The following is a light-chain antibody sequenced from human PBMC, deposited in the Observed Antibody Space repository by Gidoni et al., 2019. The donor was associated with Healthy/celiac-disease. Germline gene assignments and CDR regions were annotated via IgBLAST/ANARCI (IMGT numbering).Light chain of an antibody. V-gene: IGLV2-14*01. CDR2: EIS. Sequence: QSAMTLPPSASASPGHSTTLTCTGTSSDDGGYNDVSWYQQHPGKAPKLMIYEISNPPSGVVNRFSCSKTCSTASPTISGLQAEDEADYYCSSYTSSSPLGWVFGGGTKLTVL. CDR3: SSYTSSSPLGWV. CDR1: SSDDGGYND. J-gene: IGLJ3*02.